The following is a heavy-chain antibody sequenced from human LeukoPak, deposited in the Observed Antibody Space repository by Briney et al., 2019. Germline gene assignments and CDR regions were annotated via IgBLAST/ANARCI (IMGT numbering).Heavy chain of an antibody. CDR2: ISAYNGNT. CDR1: GYTFTSYG. D-gene: IGHD3-10*01. V-gene: IGHV1-18*01. CDR3: ARVLYGSGSYYKSYYYYYGMDV. J-gene: IGHJ6*02. Sequence: GASVKVSCKASGYTFTSYGISWVRQAPGQGLEWMGWISAYNGNTNYAQKLQGRVTMTTDTSTSTAYMELRSLRSDDTAVYYCARVLYGSGSYYKSYYYYYGMDVWGQGPTVTVSS.